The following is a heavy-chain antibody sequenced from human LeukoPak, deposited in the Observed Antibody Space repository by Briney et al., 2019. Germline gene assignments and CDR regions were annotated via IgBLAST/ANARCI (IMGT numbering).Heavy chain of an antibody. CDR1: GFTFSNYA. V-gene: IGHV3-23*01. Sequence: GGSLRLSCGASGFTFSNYALSWVRQAPGKGLEWVSAIGGSGGSTYYAGSVRGRFTISRDNSKKMLFLQMNSLRAEDTAIYYCAKSEPRGSYSPFDYWGQGTLVTVSS. CDR2: IGGSGGST. D-gene: IGHD1-26*01. J-gene: IGHJ4*02. CDR3: AKSEPRGSYSPFDY.